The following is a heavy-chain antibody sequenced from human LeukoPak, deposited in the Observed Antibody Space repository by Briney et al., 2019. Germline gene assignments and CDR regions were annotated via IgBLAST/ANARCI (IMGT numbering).Heavy chain of an antibody. J-gene: IGHJ3*02. Sequence: GGSLRLSCAASGFTFSSYSMNWVRQAAGKGVEGVSGISGSGISTYYADSVKGRFTISRDNSKNTLYLQMNSLRVEDTAVYYCAKSWNYYDSSGDDALDIWGQGTMVTVSS. CDR1: GFTFSSYS. CDR3: AKSWNYYDSSGDDALDI. CDR2: ISGSGIST. V-gene: IGHV3-23*01. D-gene: IGHD3-22*01.